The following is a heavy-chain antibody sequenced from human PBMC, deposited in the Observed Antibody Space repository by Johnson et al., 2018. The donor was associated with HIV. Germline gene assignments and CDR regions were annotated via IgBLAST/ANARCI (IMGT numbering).Heavy chain of an antibody. V-gene: IGHV3-66*02. J-gene: IGHJ3*02. D-gene: IGHD3-10*01. CDR3: ARTLWFRELLGAFDI. Sequence: VQLVESGGGVVQPGGSLRLSCAASGFTVSNNYMNWVRQAPGKGLEWVSVIYSGGTTYYADSVKGRFTISRDNSKNTLYLQMNSLRAEDTAVYYCARTLWFRELLGAFDIWGQGTMVTVSS. CDR1: GFTVSNNY. CDR2: IYSGGTT.